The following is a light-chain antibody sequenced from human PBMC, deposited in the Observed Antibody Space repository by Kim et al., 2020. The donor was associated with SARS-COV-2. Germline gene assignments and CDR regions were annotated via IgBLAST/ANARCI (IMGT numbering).Light chain of an antibody. CDR1: QTIRPW. Sequence: ASVRDRVTITCRASQTIRPWLDWYQQKQGKAPKLLIYKASSLESGVPSTFSGSGSGSEFTLTISSLQPDDFATYYCQQYISYPWTFGQGTKVDIK. V-gene: IGKV1-5*03. CDR3: QQYISYPWT. J-gene: IGKJ1*01. CDR2: KAS.